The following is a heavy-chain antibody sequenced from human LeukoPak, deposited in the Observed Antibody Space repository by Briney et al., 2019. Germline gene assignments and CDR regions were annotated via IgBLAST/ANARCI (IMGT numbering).Heavy chain of an antibody. Sequence: GGSLRLSCAASGFTFSSYEMNWVRQAPGKGLEWVSYISSSGSTIYYADSVKGRFTISRDNAKNSLYLQMNSLKAEDTAVYYCASIGVVISTYYYYGMDVWGQGTTVTVSS. CDR2: ISSSGSTI. CDR3: ASIGVVISTYYYYGMDV. CDR1: GFTFSSYE. V-gene: IGHV3-48*03. D-gene: IGHD3-3*01. J-gene: IGHJ6*02.